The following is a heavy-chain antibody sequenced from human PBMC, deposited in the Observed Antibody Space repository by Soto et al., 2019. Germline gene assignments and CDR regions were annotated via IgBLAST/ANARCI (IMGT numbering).Heavy chain of an antibody. CDR2: LSNSGGST. CDR3: AKDLYIIVRVTAISD. J-gene: IGHJ4*02. CDR1: GFTFSSYA. Sequence: DVQLLESGGGLVQPGGSLRLSCVASGFTFSSYAMNWVRQAPGRGLEWVSGLSNSGGSTYYADSVKGRFTISRDNSKNTVYLQLTSLIAADTAVYYCAKDLYIIVRVTAISDLGQGALVTVSS. V-gene: IGHV3-23*01. D-gene: IGHD2-21*02.